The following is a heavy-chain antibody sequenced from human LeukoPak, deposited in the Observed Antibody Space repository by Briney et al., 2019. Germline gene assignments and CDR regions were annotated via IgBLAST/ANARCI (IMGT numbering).Heavy chain of an antibody. J-gene: IGHJ4*02. CDR1: GFTFITYA. CDR3: AKCMSGSGVCLNFDS. CDR2: ISGTDSGT. V-gene: IGHV3-23*01. D-gene: IGHD2-21*02. Sequence: GGSLRLSXEASGFTFITYAMSWVRQAPGKGLQWVSGISGTDSGTYYTDSVKGRFTISRDNSKNTVYLQIDSLRAEDTAVYYCAKCMSGSGVCLNFDSWGQGILVTVSS.